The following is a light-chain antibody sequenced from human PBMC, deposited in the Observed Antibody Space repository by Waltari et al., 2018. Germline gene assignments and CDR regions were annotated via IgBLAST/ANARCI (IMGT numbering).Light chain of an antibody. CDR3: AAWDDSLSANWV. V-gene: IGLV1-47*01. Sequence: QSVLTQPPSASGTPGQRVTISCSGSSSNIGSNYVYWYQQLPGTAPKLLIYRNNAPASRGPGRFFGSKAWTSGSLAISGLRSEDEADYYCAAWDDSLSANWVFGGGTKLTVL. J-gene: IGLJ3*02. CDR1: SSNIGSNY. CDR2: RNN.